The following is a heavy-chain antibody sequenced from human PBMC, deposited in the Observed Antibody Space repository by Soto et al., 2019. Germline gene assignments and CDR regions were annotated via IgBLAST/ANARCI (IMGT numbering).Heavy chain of an antibody. CDR1: GFTFSSYS. V-gene: IGHV3-48*01. Sequence: GGSLRLSCAASGFTFSSYSMNWVRQAPGKGLEWVSYISSSSSTIYYADSVKGRFTISRDNAKNSLYLQMNSLRAEDTAVYYCARADIWEQPPKTHDYWGQGTLVTVSS. J-gene: IGHJ4*02. CDR2: ISSSSSTI. CDR3: ARADIWEQPPKTHDY. D-gene: IGHD1-26*01.